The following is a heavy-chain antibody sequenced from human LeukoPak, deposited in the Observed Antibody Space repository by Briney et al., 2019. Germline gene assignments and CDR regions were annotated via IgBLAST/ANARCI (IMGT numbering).Heavy chain of an antibody. V-gene: IGHV3-23*01. J-gene: IGHJ4*02. D-gene: IGHD4-17*01. CDR2: ITGDTT. CDR3: ANLYGDYGAY. CDR1: EFTFRNYA. Sequence: GGSLRLSCAASEFTFRNYAMNWVRQAPGKGLEWVSAITGDTTLHADSVKGRFTISRDNFKNTLYLQMNSLRTEDTALYYCANLYGDYGAYWGLGALVTVSS.